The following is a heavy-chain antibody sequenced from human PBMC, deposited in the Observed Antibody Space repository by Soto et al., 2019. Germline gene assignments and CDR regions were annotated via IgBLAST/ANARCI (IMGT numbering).Heavy chain of an antibody. D-gene: IGHD3-3*01. Sequence: GASVKVSCKAAGGTFSSYAISWVRQAPGQGLEWMGGIIPIFGTANYAQKFQGRVTITADESTSTAHMELSSLRSEDTAVYYCARRPFGSGYYRFDPWGQGTLVTVSS. CDR3: ARRPFGSGYYRFDP. CDR1: GGTFSSYA. J-gene: IGHJ5*02. CDR2: IIPIFGTA. V-gene: IGHV1-69*13.